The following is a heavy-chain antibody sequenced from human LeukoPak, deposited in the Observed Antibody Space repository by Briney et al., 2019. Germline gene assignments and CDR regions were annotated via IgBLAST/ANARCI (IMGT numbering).Heavy chain of an antibody. D-gene: IGHD1-20*01. V-gene: IGHV3-30*04. CDR2: ISYEGSIK. Sequence: GGSPRLSCAASGFTFSSYAMHWGCEGPGKGLERVAVISYEGSIKYYADSVKGQFTISTDAAKNTLHLQMDGLRFEDTAVYNCAAGFSVTGTTYYYGGQGTMVTVSS. CDR3: AAGFSVTGTTYYY. CDR1: GFTFSSYA. J-gene: IGHJ4*02.